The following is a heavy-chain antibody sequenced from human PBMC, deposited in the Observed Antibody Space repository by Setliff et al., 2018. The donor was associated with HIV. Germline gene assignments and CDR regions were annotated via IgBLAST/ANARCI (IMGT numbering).Heavy chain of an antibody. V-gene: IGHV3-23*01. D-gene: IGHD3-3*02. CDR1: GFTFRSYA. Sequence: GGSLRLSCAASGFTFRSYAMSWVRQAPGKGLEWVSLISGSGISTHYAYSVKGRFSMSRDNSKNTLSLQMNSLRAEDTAVYYCAKGLSAFPPHGGFDKWGQGTMXTVSS. CDR3: AKGLSAFPPHGGFDK. J-gene: IGHJ3*02. CDR2: ISGSGIST.